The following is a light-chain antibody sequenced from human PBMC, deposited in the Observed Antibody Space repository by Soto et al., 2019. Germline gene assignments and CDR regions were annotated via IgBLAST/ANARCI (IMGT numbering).Light chain of an antibody. Sequence: EIVMTQSPATLSVSPGERATLSCRASQTVFSNLAWYQQKPGQAPRLLIYAASTGATGIPARFSGSGSGTEFTLTISSLQSEDFAVYYCQQYNNWPPPFTFGQGTRLEIK. CDR1: QTVFSN. J-gene: IGKJ5*01. CDR2: AAS. V-gene: IGKV3-15*01. CDR3: QQYNNWPPPFT.